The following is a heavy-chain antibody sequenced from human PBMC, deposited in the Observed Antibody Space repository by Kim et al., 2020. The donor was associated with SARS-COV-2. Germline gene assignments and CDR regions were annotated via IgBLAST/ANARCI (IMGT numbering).Heavy chain of an antibody. CDR1: GGSISSSSYY. V-gene: IGHV4-39*01. J-gene: IGHJ6*02. CDR3: ASSPRGGMDV. CDR2: IYYSGST. Sequence: SETLSLTCTVSGGSISSSSYYWGWIRQPPGKGLEWIGSIYYSGSTYYNPSLKSRVTISVDTSKNQFSLKLSSVTAADTAVYYCASSPRGGMDVWGQGTTVTVSS.